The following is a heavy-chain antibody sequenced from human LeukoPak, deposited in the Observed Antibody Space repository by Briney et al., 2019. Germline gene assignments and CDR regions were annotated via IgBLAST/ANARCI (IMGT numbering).Heavy chain of an antibody. CDR2: IYSGGDS. CDR1: GFXVSTNY. V-gene: IGHV3-53*05. J-gene: IGHJ4*02. Sequence: GGSLRLSCAVSGFXVSTNYMSWVRQAPGKGLEWVSVIYSGGDSYYADSVKGRFTISRDKSKNTLYLQMSSLRAEDTAVYYCVKDRAAVAGTPFDYWGQGTLVTVSS. D-gene: IGHD6-19*01. CDR3: VKDRAAVAGTPFDY.